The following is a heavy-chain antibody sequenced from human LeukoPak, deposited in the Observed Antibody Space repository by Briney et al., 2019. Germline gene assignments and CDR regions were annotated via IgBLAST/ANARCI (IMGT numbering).Heavy chain of an antibody. J-gene: IGHJ4*02. CDR2: IYTSGST. Sequence: SQTLSLTCTVSGGSISSGSYYWSWIRQPAGKGLEWIGRIYTSGSTSYNPSLKSRVTISVDTSKNQFSLSLSSVTAADTAVYYCARNKRLGWERADTTFDYWGQGTLVTVSS. V-gene: IGHV4-61*02. CDR3: ARNKRLGWERADTTFDY. D-gene: IGHD1-1*01. CDR1: GGSISSGSYY.